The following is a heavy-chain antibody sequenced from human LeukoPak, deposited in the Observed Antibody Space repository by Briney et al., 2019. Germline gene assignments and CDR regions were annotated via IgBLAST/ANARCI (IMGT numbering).Heavy chain of an antibody. Sequence: ASVRVSCKDSGYSFTSHDFNWVRQATGQGFEWMGWMNPNSGYTGYAQKFQGRVTLTRDTSTSTVYMELTSLRSEDTAVYYCTREVDTTNAFDIWGQGTMVTVSS. CDR3: TREVDTTNAFDI. J-gene: IGHJ3*02. CDR2: MNPNSGYT. V-gene: IGHV1-8*01. CDR1: GYSFTSHD. D-gene: IGHD5-18*01.